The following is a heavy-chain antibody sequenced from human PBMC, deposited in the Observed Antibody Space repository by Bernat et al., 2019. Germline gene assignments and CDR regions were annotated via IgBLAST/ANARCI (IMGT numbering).Heavy chain of an antibody. CDR3: ARGYYGSGGTGFDP. CDR1: GYTFSGYY. Sequence: QVQLVQSGAEVKKPGASVKVSCKASGYTFSGYYIHWVRQAPGQGLEWMGRINPNSAGTHYAQKFQGWVTMTRDTSSSTAYMELSRLTSDDTAVYYCARGYYGSGGTGFDPWGQGTLVTVSS. D-gene: IGHD3-10*01. J-gene: IGHJ5*02. CDR2: INPNSAGT. V-gene: IGHV1-2*04.